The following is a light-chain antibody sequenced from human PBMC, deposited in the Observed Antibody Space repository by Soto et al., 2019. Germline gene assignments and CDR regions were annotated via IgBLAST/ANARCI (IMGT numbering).Light chain of an antibody. V-gene: IGLV2-14*03. Sequence: QSVLTQPASVSGSPGHSITISCTGTSSDVGGYNYVSWYQHHPGKAPKLMIYDVSNRPSGVSNRFSGSKSGNTASLTISRLQAEDEADYYCSSYVSSSTPFYVFGAGTKVTVL. CDR2: DVS. CDR1: SSDVGGYNY. CDR3: SSYVSSSTPFYV. J-gene: IGLJ1*01.